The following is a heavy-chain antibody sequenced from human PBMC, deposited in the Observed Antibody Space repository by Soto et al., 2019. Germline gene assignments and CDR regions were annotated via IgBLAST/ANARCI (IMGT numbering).Heavy chain of an antibody. V-gene: IGHV2-26*04. Sequence: SGPTLVNPTETLTLTCTVSGFSLSNAGLGVSWIRRPPGKALEWLAHIFSNDEKSYSTSLKSRLTISKDTSKSQVVLTMTNMDPVDTATYYRASTYSTSWYWFDPWGQGTLVTVS. J-gene: IGHJ5*02. CDR1: GFSLSNAGLG. CDR3: ASTYSTSWYWFDP. D-gene: IGHD6-13*01. CDR2: IFSNDEK.